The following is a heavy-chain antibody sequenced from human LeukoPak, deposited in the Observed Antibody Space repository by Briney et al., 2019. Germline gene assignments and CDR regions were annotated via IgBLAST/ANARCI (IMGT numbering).Heavy chain of an antibody. D-gene: IGHD3-22*01. J-gene: IGHJ4*02. Sequence: GGSLRLSCAASGFTFNNYWMHWVRHAPGKGLVWVSGINSDGSSATYADSVKGRFTISRDNAKNTLYLEMNSLRAEDMAVYYCAIGVVITTASDNWGQGTLVTVSS. CDR1: GFTFNNYW. CDR2: INSDGSSA. CDR3: AIGVVITTASDN. V-gene: IGHV3-74*01.